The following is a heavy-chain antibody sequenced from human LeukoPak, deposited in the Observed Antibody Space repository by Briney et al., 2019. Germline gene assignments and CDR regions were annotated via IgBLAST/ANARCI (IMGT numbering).Heavy chain of an antibody. CDR2: MNPNSGNT. Sequence: ASVKVSCKASGYTFTSYDINWVRQATGQGLEWMGWMNPNSGNTGYAQKFQGRVTITRNTSISTAYMELSSLRSEDTAVYYCARALPDSSGWTDFDYWGQGTLVTVSS. D-gene: IGHD6-19*01. CDR3: ARALPDSSGWTDFDY. CDR1: GYTFTSYD. V-gene: IGHV1-8*03. J-gene: IGHJ4*02.